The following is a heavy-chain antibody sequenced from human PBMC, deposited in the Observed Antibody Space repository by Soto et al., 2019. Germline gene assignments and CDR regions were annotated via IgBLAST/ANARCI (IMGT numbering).Heavy chain of an antibody. CDR1: GFSFSSYW. Sequence: GGSLRLSCEVSGFSFSSYWMTWVRQAPGKGLEWVANIKQDGSERHHVESVEGRFTISRDNAKNSLYLQMNSLRAEDTAVYYCARYGYSSAWDKWGQGTLVTVSS. CDR2: IKQDGSER. CDR3: ARYGYSSAWDK. V-gene: IGHV3-7*01. J-gene: IGHJ4*02. D-gene: IGHD6-19*01.